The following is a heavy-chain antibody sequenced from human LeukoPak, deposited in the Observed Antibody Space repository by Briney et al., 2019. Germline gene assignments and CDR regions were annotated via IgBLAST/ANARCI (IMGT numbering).Heavy chain of an antibody. Sequence: PGGSLRLSCAASGFTFSSYAMSWVREAPGKGLEWVSGISGSGGGTYYADSVKDRFTISRDNSKNTLYLQMNSLRAEDTAVYYCAKDGVVVPAATLDNWFDPWGQGTLVTVSS. J-gene: IGHJ5*02. D-gene: IGHD2-2*01. CDR2: ISGSGGGT. CDR1: GFTFSSYA. V-gene: IGHV3-23*01. CDR3: AKDGVVVPAATLDNWFDP.